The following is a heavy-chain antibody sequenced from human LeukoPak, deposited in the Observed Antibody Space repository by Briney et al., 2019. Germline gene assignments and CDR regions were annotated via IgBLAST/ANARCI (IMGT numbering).Heavy chain of an antibody. V-gene: IGHV1-18*04. J-gene: IGHJ4*02. CDR3: ARDGYYDILTGYYDPKFDY. CDR2: ISAYNGNT. Sequence: ASVNVSCKASGYTFTSYGISWVRQAPGQGREWMGWISAYNGNTNYAQKLQGRVTMTTDTSTSTAYMELRSLRSDDTAVYYCARDGYYDILTGYYDPKFDYWGQGTLVTVSS. CDR1: GYTFTSYG. D-gene: IGHD3-9*01.